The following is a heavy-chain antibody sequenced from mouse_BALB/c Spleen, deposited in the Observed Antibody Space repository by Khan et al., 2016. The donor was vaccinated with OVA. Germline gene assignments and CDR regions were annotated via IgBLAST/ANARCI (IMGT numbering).Heavy chain of an antibody. CDR2: INPHIGDT. D-gene: IGHD1-1*01. CDR1: GYSFTGYF. Sequence: VQLQQSGPELVKPVASVKISCKASGYSFTGYFMNWVMQSHGKSLEWIGRINPHIGDTLYNQKFKGKVTLTVDESSSTAHMELRSLASEDSAVYYGARKNGSDFDYWGQGTTLTVSS. CDR3: ARKNGSDFDY. V-gene: IGHV1-20*02. J-gene: IGHJ2*01.